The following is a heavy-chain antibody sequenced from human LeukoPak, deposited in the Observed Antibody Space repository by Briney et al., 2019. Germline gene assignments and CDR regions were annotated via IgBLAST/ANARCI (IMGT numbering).Heavy chain of an antibody. Sequence: PGGSLRLSCAASGFTFSSYEMNWVRQAPGKGLEWVSYISSSGSAIYYADSVKGRFTISRDNAKNSLHLQMNSLRAEDTAVYYWARAPTSYYYAMDVWGQGTTVTVSS. CDR1: GFTFSSYE. J-gene: IGHJ6*02. CDR3: ARAPTSYYYAMDV. V-gene: IGHV3-48*03. CDR2: ISSSGSAI.